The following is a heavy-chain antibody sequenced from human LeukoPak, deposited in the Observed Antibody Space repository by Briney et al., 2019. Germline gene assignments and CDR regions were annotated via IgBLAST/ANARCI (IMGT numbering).Heavy chain of an antibody. CDR1: GGSISSYY. V-gene: IGHV4-59*08. CDR2: IYYSGDT. D-gene: IGHD1-1*01. CDR3: ARRVRHNWFDP. Sequence: SETLSLTCTVSGGSISSYYWSWIRQPPGKGLEWIGYIYYSGDTTYNPSLKSRVTISVDTSKNQFSLKLSSVTAADTAVYYCARRVRHNWFDPWGQGTLVTVSS. J-gene: IGHJ5*02.